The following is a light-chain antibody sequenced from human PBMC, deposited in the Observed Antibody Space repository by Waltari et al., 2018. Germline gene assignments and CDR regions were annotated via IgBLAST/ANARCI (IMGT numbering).Light chain of an antibody. CDR2: DAS. CDR3: QQYDSFSYT. CDR1: QTISSW. V-gene: IGKV1-5*01. J-gene: IGKJ2*01. Sequence: DIQMTQSPSTLSASVGDRVTITCRARQTISSWLAWYQQKAGKAPKLLIYDASTLESGFPSRFSGSGSGTEFTLTISSLHPDDFATYYCQQYDSFSYTFGQGTKLEIK.